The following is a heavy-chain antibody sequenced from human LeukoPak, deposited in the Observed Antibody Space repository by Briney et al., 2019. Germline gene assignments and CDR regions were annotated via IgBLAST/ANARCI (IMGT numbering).Heavy chain of an antibody. J-gene: IGHJ4*02. V-gene: IGHV3-33*06. D-gene: IGHD3-9*01. CDR3: AKDTYDILTGYSISPFDY. CDR2: IWYDGSNK. Sequence: GGSLRLSCAASGFTFSSYGMHWVRQAPVKGLERVAVIWYDGSNKYYADSVKGRFTISRDNSQTTLYLQMNSMRAEDTAVYFCAKDTYDILTGYSISPFDYWGQGTLVTVSS. CDR1: GFTFSSYG.